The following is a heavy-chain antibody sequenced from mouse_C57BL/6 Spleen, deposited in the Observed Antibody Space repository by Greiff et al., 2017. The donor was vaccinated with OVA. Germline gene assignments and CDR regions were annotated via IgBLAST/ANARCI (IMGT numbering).Heavy chain of an antibody. CDR1: GFNIKDDY. V-gene: IGHV14-4*01. J-gene: IGHJ1*03. CDR3: TTPAPGYFDV. Sequence: VQLKESGAELVRPGASVKLSCTASGFNIKDDYMHWVKQRPEQGLEWIGWIDPENGDTEYASKFQGKATITADTSSNTAYLQLSSLTSEDTAVYYCTTPAPGYFDVWGTGTTVTVSS. CDR2: IDPENGDT.